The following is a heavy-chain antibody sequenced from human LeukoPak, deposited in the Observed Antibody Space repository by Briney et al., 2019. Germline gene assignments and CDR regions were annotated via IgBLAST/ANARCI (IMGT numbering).Heavy chain of an antibody. CDR2: INSDGSST. CDR1: GFTCSSYW. Sequence: PGGSLRLSCAASGFTCSSYWMHWVRQAPGKGLVWVSRINSDGSSTSYADSVKGRFTISRDNAKNTLYLQMNSLRAEDTAVYYCAREADDYGATFSTWAQGTLVTVSS. D-gene: IGHD4-17*01. J-gene: IGHJ5*02. CDR3: AREADDYGATFST. V-gene: IGHV3-74*01.